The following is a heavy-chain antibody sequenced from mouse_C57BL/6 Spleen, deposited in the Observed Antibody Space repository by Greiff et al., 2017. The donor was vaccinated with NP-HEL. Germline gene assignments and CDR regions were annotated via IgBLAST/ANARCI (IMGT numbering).Heavy chain of an antibody. D-gene: IGHD1-1*01. CDR3: ASYYGSYYYAMDY. Sequence: VQLQQSGPGLVQPSQSLSITCTVSGFSLTSYGVHWVRQSPGKGLEWLGVIWSGGSTDYNAAFISRLSISKDNSKSQVFFKMKSLQADDTAIYYCASYYGSYYYAMDYWGQGTSVTVSS. CDR2: IWSGGST. J-gene: IGHJ4*01. CDR1: GFSLTSYG. V-gene: IGHV2-2*01.